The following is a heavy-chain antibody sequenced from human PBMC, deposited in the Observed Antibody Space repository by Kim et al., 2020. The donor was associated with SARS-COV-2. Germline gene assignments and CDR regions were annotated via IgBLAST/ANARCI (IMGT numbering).Heavy chain of an antibody. J-gene: IGHJ4*02. V-gene: IGHV3-33*01. CDR1: GFTFSSYG. D-gene: IGHD3-22*01. Sequence: GGSLRLSCAASGFTFSSYGMHWVRQAPGKGLEWVAVIWYDGSNKYYADSVKGRFTISRDNSKNTLYLQMNSLRAEDTAVYYCARGLPYYYDSSGYLDYFDYWGQGTLVTVSS. CDR2: IWYDGSNK. CDR3: ARGLPYYYDSSGYLDYFDY.